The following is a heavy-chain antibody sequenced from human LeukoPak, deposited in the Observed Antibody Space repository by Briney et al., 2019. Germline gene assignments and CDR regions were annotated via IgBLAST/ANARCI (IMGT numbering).Heavy chain of an antibody. Sequence: SETLALTCAVSGYSISSGYYWGWIRQPPGKGLEGIGSIYHSGSTYYNPSLKSRVTISVDTSKNQFSPKLSSVTAADTAVYYCARAGYSGYDTPLEYDYWGQGTLVTVSS. D-gene: IGHD5-12*01. CDR2: IYHSGST. J-gene: IGHJ4*02. CDR1: GYSISSGYY. CDR3: ARAGYSGYDTPLEYDY. V-gene: IGHV4-38-2*01.